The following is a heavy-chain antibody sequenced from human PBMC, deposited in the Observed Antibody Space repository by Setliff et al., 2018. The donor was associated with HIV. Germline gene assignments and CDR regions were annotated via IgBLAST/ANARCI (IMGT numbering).Heavy chain of an antibody. J-gene: IGHJ4*01. D-gene: IGHD2-15*01. Sequence: PGGSLRLSCAASGFTFNTYAMSWVRQAPGKGLEWVSVISGSGGSTFYADSVKGRFTISRGNSKNTLYLQMNGLRVEDTAVYYCAKDGISGGAYPPYYFDYWGHGTLVTVSS. CDR1: GFTFNTYA. CDR3: AKDGISGGAYPPYYFDY. CDR2: ISGSGGST. V-gene: IGHV3-23*01.